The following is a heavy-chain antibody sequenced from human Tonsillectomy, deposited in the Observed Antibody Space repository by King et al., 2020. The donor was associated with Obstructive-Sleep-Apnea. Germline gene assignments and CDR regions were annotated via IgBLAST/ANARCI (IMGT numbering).Heavy chain of an antibody. CDR2: IYDSGTT. CDR1: GGSITNYF. Sequence: QLQESGPGLVKPSETLSLTCTVSGGSITNYFWSWIRQHPGKGLEWIGYIYDSGTTNYNPSLKSRVTISVDTSSNHFSLRLNSVTAADTAVYYCARQGFGGYAAAFDYWGQGTLVTVSS. D-gene: IGHD5-12*01. J-gene: IGHJ4*02. V-gene: IGHV4-59*08. CDR3: ARQGFGGYAAAFDY.